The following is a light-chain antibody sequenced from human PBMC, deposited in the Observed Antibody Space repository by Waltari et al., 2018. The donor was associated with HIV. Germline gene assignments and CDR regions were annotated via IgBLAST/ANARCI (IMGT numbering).Light chain of an antibody. Sequence: LVITQTPLSLSVPPGPPASISCKSSHSPLHSDGKTYLYWYLQKPGQPPQLLMYEVSNRFSGVPGRFSGSGSGTNFTLEISRVEAADVGVYYCMQSIQLLYTFGQGTKLELK. CDR3: MQSIQLLYT. V-gene: IGKV2D-29*01. CDR2: EVS. CDR1: HSPLHSDGKTY. J-gene: IGKJ2*01.